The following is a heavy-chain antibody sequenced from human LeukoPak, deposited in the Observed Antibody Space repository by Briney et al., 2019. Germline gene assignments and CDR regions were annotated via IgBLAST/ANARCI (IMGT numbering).Heavy chain of an antibody. CDR1: GITVSSNY. CDR3: ARDTPPDY. J-gene: IGHJ4*02. Sequence: GGSLRLSCAASGITVSSNYMSWVRQAPGKGLEWVSVISSGGSTSYADSVKGRFTISRDNSKNTLYLQMNSLRAEDTAVYCCARDTPPDYWGQGTLVTVSS. V-gene: IGHV3-53*01. CDR2: ISSGGST.